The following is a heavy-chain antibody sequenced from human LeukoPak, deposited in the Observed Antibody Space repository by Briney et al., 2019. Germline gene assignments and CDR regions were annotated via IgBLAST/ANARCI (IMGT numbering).Heavy chain of an antibody. V-gene: IGHV3-74*01. CDR2: INSDGSST. Sequence: GGSLRLSCAASGFTFSSYWMHWVRQAPGKGLVWVSRINSDGSSTSYADSVKGRFTISRGNAKNTLYLQMNSLRAEDTAVYYCARATEFINPDYWGQGTLVTVSS. J-gene: IGHJ4*02. D-gene: IGHD3-10*01. CDR3: ARATEFINPDY. CDR1: GFTFSSYW.